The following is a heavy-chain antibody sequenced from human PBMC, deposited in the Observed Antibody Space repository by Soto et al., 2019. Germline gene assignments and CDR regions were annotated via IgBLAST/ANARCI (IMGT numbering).Heavy chain of an antibody. J-gene: IGHJ6*02. CDR1: GGTFSSYA. CDR3: ARELRGYYAMDG. Sequence: QVQLLQSGAEVKKPGSSVKVSCKASGGTFSSYAISWVRQAPGEGLEWMGGIIPIFGAAHYAQNFQGRVTITADDSASTVYMELSSLRSEDTALYFCARELRGYYAMDGWGQGTTVTVSS. V-gene: IGHV1-69*01. CDR2: IIPIFGAA.